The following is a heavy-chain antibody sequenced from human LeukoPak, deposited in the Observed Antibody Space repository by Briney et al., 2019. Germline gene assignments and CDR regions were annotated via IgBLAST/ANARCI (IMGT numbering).Heavy chain of an antibody. J-gene: IGHJ3*02. CDR3: ARVLVPAATDDAFDI. V-gene: IGHV1-2*02. CDR2: INPNSGGT. Sequence: ASVKVSCKASGYTFTGYYMHWVRQAPGQGLEGMGWINPNSGGTNYAQKFQGRVTMTRDTSISTAYMELSRLRSDDTAVYYCARVLVPAATDDAFDIWGQGTMVTVSS. CDR1: GYTFTGYY. D-gene: IGHD2-2*01.